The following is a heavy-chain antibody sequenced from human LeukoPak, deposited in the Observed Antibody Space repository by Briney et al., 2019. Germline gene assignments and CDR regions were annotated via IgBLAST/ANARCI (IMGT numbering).Heavy chain of an antibody. J-gene: IGHJ3*02. CDR3: ARNLLGSDVFDI. CDR2: IYYSGST. D-gene: IGHD7-27*01. CDR1: GGSISSCY. Sequence: ASETLSLTCTVSGGSISSCYWSWIRQHPGKGLEWVGYIYYSGSTYYNPSLKSRVTISIDTSKNQFSLKLSSVTAADTAMYYCARNLLGSDVFDIWGQGTMVTVSS. V-gene: IGHV4-59*06.